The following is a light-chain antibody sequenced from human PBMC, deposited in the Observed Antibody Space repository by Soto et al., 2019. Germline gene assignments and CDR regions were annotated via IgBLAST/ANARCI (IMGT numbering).Light chain of an antibody. CDR3: SSYTSSSTL. CDR2: DVS. V-gene: IGLV2-14*01. Sequence: QSVLTQPASVSGSPGQSITISCTGTSSDVGGYNYVSWDQQHPGKAPKLMIYDVSNRPSGVSNRFSGSKSGNTASLTISGRQAEDEADYYCSSYTSSSTLFGGGTKLTVL. J-gene: IGLJ2*01. CDR1: SSDVGGYNY.